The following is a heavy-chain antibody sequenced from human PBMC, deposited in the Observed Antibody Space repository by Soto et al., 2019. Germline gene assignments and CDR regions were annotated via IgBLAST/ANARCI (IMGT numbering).Heavy chain of an antibody. CDR2: IDPRDSYT. Sequence: GESLKISCKGSGYSFTSYWISWVRQMPGKGLEWMGRIDPRDSYTNYSPSFQGHVTISADKSISTAYLQWSSLKASDTAMYYCARLDCSGGSCXSDHYGMDVWGQGTTVTVSS. J-gene: IGHJ6*02. D-gene: IGHD2-15*01. CDR1: GYSFTSYW. V-gene: IGHV5-10-1*01. CDR3: ARLDCSGGSCXSDHYGMDV.